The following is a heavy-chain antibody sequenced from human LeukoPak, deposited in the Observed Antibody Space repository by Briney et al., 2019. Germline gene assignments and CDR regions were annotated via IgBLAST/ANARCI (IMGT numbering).Heavy chain of an antibody. CDR1: GGSISSYY. CDR2: IYYRGST. V-gene: IGHV4-59*08. D-gene: IGHD3-9*01. CDR3: ATQERIYDVLTAYYNPKYFFDH. J-gene: IGHJ4*02. Sequence: SDTLSLTCTVSGGSISSYYWSWIRQSPGKGLEWIGYIYYRGSTNYNPSLKSRVTISVDTSKNQFSLQLSSVTAADTAVYYCATQERIYDVLTAYYNPKYFFDHWSQGTLVTVSS.